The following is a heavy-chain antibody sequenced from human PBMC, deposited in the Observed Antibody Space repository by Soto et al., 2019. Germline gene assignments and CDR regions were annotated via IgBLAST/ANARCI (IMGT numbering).Heavy chain of an antibody. CDR1: GYTFTSYG. Sequence: GASVTVSCKASGYTFTSYGISWVRQAPGQGLEWMGWISAYNGNTNYAQKLQGRVTMTTDTSTSTAYMELRSLRPDDTAVYYCARVMGGCTNGVCYFDMDVWGQGTTVTVSS. V-gene: IGHV1-18*01. CDR2: ISAYNGNT. J-gene: IGHJ6*02. D-gene: IGHD2-8*01. CDR3: ARVMGGCTNGVCYFDMDV.